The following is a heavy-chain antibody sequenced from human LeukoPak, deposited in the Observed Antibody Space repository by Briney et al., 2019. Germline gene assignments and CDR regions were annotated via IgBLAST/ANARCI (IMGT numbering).Heavy chain of an antibody. CDR1: RFTFSNYG. D-gene: IGHD2-2*01. CDR3: ATAPFLCSSTSCYPYYGMDV. J-gene: IGHJ6*02. V-gene: IGHV1-24*01. Sequence: GRSLRLSCAASRFTFSNYGMHWVRQAPGKGLEWMGGFDPEDGETIYAQKFQGRVTMTEDTSTDTAYMELSSLRSEDTAVYYCATAPFLCSSTSCYPYYGMDVWGQGTTVTVSS. CDR2: FDPEDGET.